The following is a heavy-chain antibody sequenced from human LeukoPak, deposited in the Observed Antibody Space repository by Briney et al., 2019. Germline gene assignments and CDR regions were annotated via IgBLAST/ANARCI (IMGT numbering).Heavy chain of an antibody. CDR1: GGSFSGYY. D-gene: IGHD2-2*01. CDR3: ARNARRYCSSTSCYDVLSWFDP. CDR2: INHSGST. Sequence: SETLSLTCAVYGGSFSGYYWSWLRQPPGKGLEWIGEINHSGSTNYNPSLKSRVTISVDTSKNQFSLKLSSVTAADTAVYYCARNARRYCSSTSCYDVLSWFDPWGQGTLVTVSS. V-gene: IGHV4-34*01. J-gene: IGHJ5*02.